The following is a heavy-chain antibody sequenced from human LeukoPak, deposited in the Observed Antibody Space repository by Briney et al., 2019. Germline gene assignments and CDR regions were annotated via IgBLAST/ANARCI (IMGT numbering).Heavy chain of an antibody. CDR1: GYTFTSYG. D-gene: IGHD3-10*01. CDR3: AGSAIMVRGADDAFDI. Sequence: ASVTVSCKASGYTFTSYGISWVRQAPGQGLEWMGWISAYNGNTNYAQKLQGRVTMTTDTSTSTAYMELRSLRSDDTAVYYCAGSAIMVRGADDAFDIWGQGTMVTVSS. J-gene: IGHJ3*02. CDR2: ISAYNGNT. V-gene: IGHV1-18*01.